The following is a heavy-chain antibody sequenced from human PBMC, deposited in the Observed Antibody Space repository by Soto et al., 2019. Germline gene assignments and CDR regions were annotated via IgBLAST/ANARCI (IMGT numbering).Heavy chain of an antibody. J-gene: IGHJ4*02. D-gene: IGHD3-10*01. CDR2: IKQDGSEK. V-gene: IGHV3-7*01. CDR3: ARDRYGSGSYFFY. CDR1: GFTFSSYW. Sequence: GGSLRLSCAASGFTFSSYWMSWVRQAPGKGLEWVANIKQDGSEKYYVDSVKGRFTISRDNAKNSLYLQMNSLRAEDTAVYYCARDRYGSGSYFFYWGQGTLVTVSS.